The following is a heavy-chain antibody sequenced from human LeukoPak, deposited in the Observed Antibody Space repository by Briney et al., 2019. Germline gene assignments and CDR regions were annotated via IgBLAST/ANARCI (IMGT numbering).Heavy chain of an antibody. CDR3: AKDSSSYDWGYMDV. V-gene: IGHV3-23*01. J-gene: IGHJ6*03. Sequence: PGGSLRLSCAASGFTFSTYAMRGVRQAPGKGGEGVSLICGREGRTVYADSGKGGFNISRHNSKNTLYLEINSLRAEDTAVYYCAKDSSSYDWGYMDVWGKGTTVTISS. D-gene: IGHD3-22*01. CDR1: GFTFSTYA. CDR2: ICGREGRT.